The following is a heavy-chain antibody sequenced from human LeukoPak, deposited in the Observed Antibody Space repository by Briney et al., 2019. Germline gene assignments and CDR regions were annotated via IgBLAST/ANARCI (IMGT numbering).Heavy chain of an antibody. D-gene: IGHD1-14*01. CDR1: GFTFSSYW. CDR3: ARDRIAYRNWFDP. CDR2: ISSSGSTI. V-gene: IGHV3-48*04. Sequence: QAGGSLRLSCAASGFTFSSYWMNWVRQAPGKGLEWVSYISSSGSTIYYADSVKGRFTISRDNAKNSLYLQMNSLRAEDTAVYYCARDRIAYRNWFDPWGQGTLVTVSS. J-gene: IGHJ5*02.